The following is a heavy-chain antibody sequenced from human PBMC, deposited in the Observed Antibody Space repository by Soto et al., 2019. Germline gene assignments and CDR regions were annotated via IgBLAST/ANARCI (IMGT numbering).Heavy chain of an antibody. J-gene: IGHJ3*02. CDR1: GYTFTGYY. CDR3: ARERCSSTSCRLNDAFDI. V-gene: IGHV1-2*02. CDR2: INPNSGGT. D-gene: IGHD2-2*01. Sequence: ASVKVSCKASGYTFTGYYMHWVRQAPGQGLEWMGWINPNSGGTNYAQKFQGRVTMTRDTSISTAYMELSRLRSDDTAVYYCARERCSSTSCRLNDAFDIWGQGTMVTVSS.